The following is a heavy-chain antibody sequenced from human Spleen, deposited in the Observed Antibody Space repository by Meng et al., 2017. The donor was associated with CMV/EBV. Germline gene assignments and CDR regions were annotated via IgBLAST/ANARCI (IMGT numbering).Heavy chain of an antibody. D-gene: IGHD2/OR15-2a*01. J-gene: IGHJ4*02. V-gene: IGHV3-21*04. CDR2: ISSSSSYI. Sequence: GGSLRLSCAASGFSFRGYSMNWVRQAPGKGLEWVSSISSSSSYIYYADSVKGRFTISRDNAKNSLYLQMNSLRSEDTAVFYCARGGLSTALPEAPSSSSIDNWGQGTLVTVSS. CDR1: GFSFRGYS. CDR3: ARGGLSTALPEAPSSSSIDN.